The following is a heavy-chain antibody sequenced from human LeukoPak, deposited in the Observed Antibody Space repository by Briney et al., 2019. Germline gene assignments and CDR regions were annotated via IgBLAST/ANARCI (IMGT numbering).Heavy chain of an antibody. V-gene: IGHV3-74*01. CDR1: GFTFSQFW. CDR2: INGDGSST. J-gene: IGHJ3*02. Sequence: GGSLRLSCAASGFTFSQFWMQWVRQVPGKGLVWVSRINGDGSSTNYADSVKGRFTISRDNAKNTLYLQMNSLRAEDTAVYYCARDGLPAARDIWGQGTMVTVSS. CDR3: ARDGLPAARDI. D-gene: IGHD6-6*01.